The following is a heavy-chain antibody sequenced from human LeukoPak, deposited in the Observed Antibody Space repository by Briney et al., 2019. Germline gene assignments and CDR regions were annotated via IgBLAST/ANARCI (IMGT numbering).Heavy chain of an antibody. CDR2: MNPNSGGT. CDR1: GYTFTAYY. J-gene: IGHJ5*02. Sequence: ASVKVSCKASGYTFTAYYMHWVRQAPGQGLEWMGWMNPNSGGTNYAQTFQGRVTMTRDTSISTAYMELSRLRSDDTAVYYCAREQGRDNWFDPWGQGTLVTVSS. D-gene: IGHD1-26*01. V-gene: IGHV1-2*02. CDR3: AREQGRDNWFDP.